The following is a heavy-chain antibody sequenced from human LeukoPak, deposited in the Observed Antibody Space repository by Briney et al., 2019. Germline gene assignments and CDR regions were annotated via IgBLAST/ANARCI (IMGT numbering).Heavy chain of an antibody. Sequence: GGSLRLSCAASGFTFSSYSMNWVRQAPGRGLEWVSSISSSSSYIYYAVSVKGRFTISRDNAKNSLYLQMNSLRAEDTAVYYCARETSRYYYDSSGYRYYFDYWGQGTLVTVSS. CDR1: GFTFSSYS. J-gene: IGHJ4*02. V-gene: IGHV3-21*01. D-gene: IGHD3-22*01. CDR2: ISSSSSYI. CDR3: ARETSRYYYDSSGYRYYFDY.